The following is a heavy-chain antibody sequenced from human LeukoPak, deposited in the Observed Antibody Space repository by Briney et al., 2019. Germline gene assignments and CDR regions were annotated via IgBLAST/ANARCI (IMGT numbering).Heavy chain of an antibody. Sequence: PGGSLRLSCAAPRFTFSSYWMSWVRQAPGKGLEWVANIKQDGSEKNYVDSVKGRFTISRDNAKNSLYLQMNSLRVEDTAVYYCARDPSTYADVWGKGTTVTVSS. CDR3: ARDPSTYADV. J-gene: IGHJ6*04. V-gene: IGHV3-7*01. CDR2: IKQDGSEK. CDR1: RFTFSSYW.